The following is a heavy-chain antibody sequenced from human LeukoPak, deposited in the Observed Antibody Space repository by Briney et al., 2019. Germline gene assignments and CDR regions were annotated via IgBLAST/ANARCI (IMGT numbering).Heavy chain of an antibody. CDR1: GLTFHDYA. J-gene: IGHJ6*02. CDR2: ITGDGGTR. Sequence: PGGSLRLSCEASGLTFHDYAMHWVRQAPGKGLEWVSLITGDGGTRHYADSVKGRFTISKDNSKKSLYLQMNSLRAEDTALYYCAKDTVTMLRGVISYYYHGMDVWGQGTTVTVSS. D-gene: IGHD3-10*01. CDR3: AKDTVTMLRGVISYYYHGMDV. V-gene: IGHV3-43*02.